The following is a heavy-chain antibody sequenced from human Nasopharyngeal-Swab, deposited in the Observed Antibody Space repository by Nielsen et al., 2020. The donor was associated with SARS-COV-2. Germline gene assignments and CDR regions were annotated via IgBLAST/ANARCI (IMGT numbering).Heavy chain of an antibody. D-gene: IGHD3-22*01. CDR2: ISSSGSTI. CDR3: ARGDDSSGYPYSHDY. CDR1: GLTFSDYY. V-gene: IGHV3-11*04. J-gene: IGHJ4*02. Sequence: GESLKISCAASGLTFSDYYMSWIRQAPGKGLEWVSYISSSGSTIYYADSVKGRFTISRDNSKNTLYLQMNSLRAEDTAVYYCARGDDSSGYPYSHDYWGQGTLVTVSS.